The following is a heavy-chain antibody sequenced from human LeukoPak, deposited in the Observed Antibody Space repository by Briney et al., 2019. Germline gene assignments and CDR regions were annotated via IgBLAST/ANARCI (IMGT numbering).Heavy chain of an antibody. J-gene: IGHJ4*02. CDR2: IVSDGSNT. D-gene: IGHD4-23*01. CDR3: ARGRPHGNDY. CDR1: GFTFSSYW. Sequence: GGSLRLSCAASGFTFSSYWMNWVRQVSGKGLVWVSRIVSDGSNTNYADSVKGRFTISRDNAKNTLYLQMNSLRVEDTAVYYCARGRPHGNDYWGQGTLVTVSS. V-gene: IGHV3-74*01.